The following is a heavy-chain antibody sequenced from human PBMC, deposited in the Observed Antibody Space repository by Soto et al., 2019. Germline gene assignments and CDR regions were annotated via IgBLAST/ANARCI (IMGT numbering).Heavy chain of an antibody. D-gene: IGHD4-17*01. CDR2: ISYDGSNK. Sequence: QVQLVESGGGVVQPGRSLRLSCEASGFTFSSYGMHWVRQAPGKGLEWVAVISYDGSNKYYADSVKGRFTISRDNSKNTLYLQMNSLRAEDTAVYYCAKELGDDYGDYNGDYWGQGTLVTVSS. CDR3: AKELGDDYGDYNGDY. J-gene: IGHJ4*02. CDR1: GFTFSSYG. V-gene: IGHV3-30*18.